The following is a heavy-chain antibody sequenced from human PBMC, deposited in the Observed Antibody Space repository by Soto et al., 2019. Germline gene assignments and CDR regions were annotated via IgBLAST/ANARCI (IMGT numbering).Heavy chain of an antibody. CDR1: GFTFTSAA. Sequence: GASVKVSCKASGFTFTSAAVQWVRQARGQRLEWIGWIVVGSGNTNYAQKFQERVTITRDMSTSTAYMELSSLRSEDTAVYYCAADRFYYYDSSGFLFDYWCQGTLVTVSS. V-gene: IGHV1-58*01. J-gene: IGHJ4*02. CDR3: AADRFYYYDSSGFLFDY. D-gene: IGHD3-22*01. CDR2: IVVGSGNT.